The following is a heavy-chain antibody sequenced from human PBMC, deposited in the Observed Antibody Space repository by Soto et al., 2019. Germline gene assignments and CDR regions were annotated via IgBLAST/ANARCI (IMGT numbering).Heavy chain of an antibody. D-gene: IGHD5-12*01. CDR1: GGTFSSYA. V-gene: IGHV1-69*12. Sequence: QVQLVQSGAEVKKPGSSVKVSCKASGGTFSSYAISWVRQAPGQGLEWMGGSIPIFGTANYAQKFQGRVTTTADESTSTADMQLSSQRSEDTAVYYCARAGVDVATMRYYYYGMDVWGQGTTVTVSS. CDR2: SIPIFGTA. CDR3: ARAGVDVATMRYYYYGMDV. J-gene: IGHJ6*02.